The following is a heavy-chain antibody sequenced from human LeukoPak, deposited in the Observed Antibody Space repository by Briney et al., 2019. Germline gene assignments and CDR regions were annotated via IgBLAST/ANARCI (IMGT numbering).Heavy chain of an antibody. CDR3: TELDCNSTNCHDY. CDR1: GFTFSNYN. D-gene: IGHD2-2*01. Sequence: GGSLRLSCVASGFTFSNYNMNWVRRAPGKGLEWVSYISRRSSTRYYADSVKGRFTISRDNAKNSLYLQMISLRAEDTAVYYCTELDCNSTNCHDYWGQGTLVTVSS. V-gene: IGHV3-48*04. CDR2: ISRRSSTR. J-gene: IGHJ4*02.